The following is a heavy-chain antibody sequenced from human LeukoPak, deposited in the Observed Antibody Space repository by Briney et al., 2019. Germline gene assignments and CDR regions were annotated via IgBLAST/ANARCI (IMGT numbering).Heavy chain of an antibody. CDR2: IYYSGST. D-gene: IGHD2-2*01. Sequence: PSETLSLTCTVSGGSISSYYWSWIRQPPGKGLEWIGYIYYSGSTYYNPSLKSRVTISVDTSKNQFSLKLSSVTAADTAVYYCARGSSTSPPIDYWGQGTLVTVSS. V-gene: IGHV4-59*08. CDR3: ARGSSTSPPIDY. J-gene: IGHJ4*02. CDR1: GGSISSYY.